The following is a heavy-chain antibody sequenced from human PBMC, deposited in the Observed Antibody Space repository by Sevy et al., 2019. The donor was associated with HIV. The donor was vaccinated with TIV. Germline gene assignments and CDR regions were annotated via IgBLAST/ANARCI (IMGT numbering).Heavy chain of an antibody. CDR2: ISAYSGNT. D-gene: IGHD3-22*01. CDR3: VRASHAYYYDSYHWFDP. Sequence: ASVKVSCMASGYTFIMYGISWVRQAPGQGLEWMGWISAYSGNTNYAQKFQGRVTMSTDTSTSTAYMELRSLRSDDTAVYYCVRASHAYYYDSYHWFDPWGQGTLVTVSS. J-gene: IGHJ5*02. CDR1: GYTFIMYG. V-gene: IGHV1-18*01.